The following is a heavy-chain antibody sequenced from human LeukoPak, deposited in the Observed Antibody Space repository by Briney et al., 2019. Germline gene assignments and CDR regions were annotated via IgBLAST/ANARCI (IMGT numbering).Heavy chain of an antibody. CDR1: GFTFSSYA. D-gene: IGHD3-22*01. J-gene: IGHJ4*02. CDR2: ISGSGGST. Sequence: GGSLRLSYAASGFTFSSYAMSWVRQAPGKGLEWVSAISGSGGSTYYADSVKGRFTISRDNSKNTLYLQMNSLRAEDTAVYYCAMGDYDSSGYYIYWGQGTLVTVSS. CDR3: AMGDYDSSGYYIY. V-gene: IGHV3-23*01.